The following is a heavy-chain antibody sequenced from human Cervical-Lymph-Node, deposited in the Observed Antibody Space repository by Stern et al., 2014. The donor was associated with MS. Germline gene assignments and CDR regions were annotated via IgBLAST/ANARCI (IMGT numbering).Heavy chain of an antibody. D-gene: IGHD1-26*01. Sequence: QLQLQESGPGLVKPSETLSLTCTVSGGSISSYYWSWIRQPPGKGLEWIGHIYYTGSTNYNPPLKSRVTISVDTSKNQFYLNPPSGTAADTAVYYCARAGLEGALSNFDYWGQGTLVTVSS. V-gene: IGHV4-59*08. CDR3: ARAGLEGALSNFDY. J-gene: IGHJ4*02. CDR2: IYYTGST. CDR1: GGSISSYY.